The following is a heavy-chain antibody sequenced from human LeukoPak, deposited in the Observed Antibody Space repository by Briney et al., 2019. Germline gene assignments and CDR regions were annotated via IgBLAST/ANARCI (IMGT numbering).Heavy chain of an antibody. Sequence: GGSQRLSCDVSGFTIRTTYMSWVRQPPGKGLEWVSILYRAGATYYADAVKGRFTISRHDSKNTLFLHMDGLRPEDTAVYYCARGDYYDDCGYSAWGQGTLVTVSA. D-gene: IGHD3-16*01. J-gene: IGHJ5*02. CDR3: ARGDYYDDCGYSA. CDR1: GFTIRTTY. CDR2: LYRAGAT. V-gene: IGHV3-53*04.